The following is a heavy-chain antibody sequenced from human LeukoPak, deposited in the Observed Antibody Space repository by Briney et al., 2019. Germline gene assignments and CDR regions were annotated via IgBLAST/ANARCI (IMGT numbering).Heavy chain of an antibody. V-gene: IGHV1-2*02. CDR3: ARVPITMVRDKTFDY. Sequence: GASVKVSCKASGYTFTGYYMHWVRQAPGQGLEWMGWINPNSGGTNYAQKFQGRVTMTRDTSISTACMELSRLRSDDTAVYYCARVPITMVRDKTFDYWGQGTLVTVSS. D-gene: IGHD3-10*01. J-gene: IGHJ4*02. CDR1: GYTFTGYY. CDR2: INPNSGGT.